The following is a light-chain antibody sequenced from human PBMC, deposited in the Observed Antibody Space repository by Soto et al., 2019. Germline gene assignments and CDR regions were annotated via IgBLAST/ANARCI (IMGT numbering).Light chain of an antibody. CDR1: SSNIGSNT. J-gene: IGLJ3*02. CDR2: SNN. CDR3: AAWDDSLNGVV. Sequence: QSVLTQPPSASGTPGQRVTISCSGSSSNIGSNTVNWYQQLPGTAPKLLIYSNNQRPSGVPDRVSGSKSGTSATLAVRGLQSEDEAHYYCAAWDDSLNGVVFGGGTKLTVL. V-gene: IGLV1-44*01.